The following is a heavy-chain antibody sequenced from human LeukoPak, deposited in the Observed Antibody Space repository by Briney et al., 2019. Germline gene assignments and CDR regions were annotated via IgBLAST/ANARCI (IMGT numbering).Heavy chain of an antibody. CDR3: ARDYADYVGYFFFDY. CDR2: ISGGGETT. D-gene: IGHD4-17*01. Sequence: GGSLRLSCAASGFTFNNYAMNWVRQAPGKGLEWVSSISGGGETTYYADPAKGRFTISRDNSQNTLYLQMNSLSAEGTAVYYCARDYADYVGYFFFDYWGQGTLVTVSS. J-gene: IGHJ4*02. CDR1: GFTFNNYA. V-gene: IGHV3-23*01.